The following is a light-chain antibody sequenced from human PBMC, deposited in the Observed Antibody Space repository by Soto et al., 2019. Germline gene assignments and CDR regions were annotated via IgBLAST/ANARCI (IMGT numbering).Light chain of an antibody. CDR2: GAS. CDR1: QSVSSN. J-gene: IGKJ5*01. Sequence: IVMTQSPATLSLSHGERATLSCRASQSVSSNLAWYQQKPGQAPRLLISGASNRASDIPDRFSGSGSWTDFTLTISRLEPEDFAVYYCLQYGSSPHTFGQGTRLEIK. V-gene: IGKV3-20*01. CDR3: LQYGSSPHT.